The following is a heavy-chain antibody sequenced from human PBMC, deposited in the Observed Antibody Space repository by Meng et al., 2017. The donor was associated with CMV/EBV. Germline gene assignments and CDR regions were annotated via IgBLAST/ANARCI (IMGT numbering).Heavy chain of an antibody. CDR1: GFTFSSYG. CDR2: IWYDGSNK. J-gene: IGHJ6*02. Sequence: GESLKISCAASGFTFSSYGMHWVRQAPGKGLEWVAVIWYDGSNKYYADSVKGRFTISRDNSKNTLYLQMNSLRAEDTAVYYCANTVRPKWNYYGMDVWGQGTTVTVSS. CDR3: ANTVRPKWNYYGMDV. V-gene: IGHV3-33*06. D-gene: IGHD1-26*01.